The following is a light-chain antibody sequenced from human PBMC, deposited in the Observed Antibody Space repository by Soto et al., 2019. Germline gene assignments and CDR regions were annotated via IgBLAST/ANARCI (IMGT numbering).Light chain of an antibody. CDR3: QQYHDWPPLT. Sequence: DIVMTQSPATLSESPGERVTLSCRASQSISSNLAWYQQKPGQPPRLLIYDATSRATGIPSRFSGSGSGTDFTLTIISLHSEDFAVYFCQQYHDWPPLTFGGGTKVEIK. J-gene: IGKJ4*01. V-gene: IGKV3D-15*01. CDR1: QSISSN. CDR2: DAT.